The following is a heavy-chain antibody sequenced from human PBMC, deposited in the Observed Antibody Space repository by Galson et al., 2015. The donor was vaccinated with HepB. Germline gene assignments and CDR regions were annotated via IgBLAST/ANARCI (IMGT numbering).Heavy chain of an antibody. J-gene: IGHJ5*02. CDR1: GYSSTSYW. D-gene: IGHD3-10*01. CDR2: IYPGDSDT. Sequence: QSGAEVKKPGESLKISCKGSGYSSTSYWIGWVRQMPGKGLEWMGIIYPGDSDTRYSPSFQGQVTISADKSISTAYLQWSSLKASDTAMYYCARKYYYGSGSSRKNWFDPWGQGTLVTVSS. V-gene: IGHV5-51*01. CDR3: ARKYYYGSGSSRKNWFDP.